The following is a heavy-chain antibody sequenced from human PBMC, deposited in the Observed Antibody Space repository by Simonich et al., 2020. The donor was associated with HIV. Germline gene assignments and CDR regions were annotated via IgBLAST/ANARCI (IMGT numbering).Heavy chain of an antibody. J-gene: IGHJ4*02. V-gene: IGHV4-59*08. CDR2: IYNSVST. Sequence: GLEWIGYIYNSVSTNYNPSLKSRVTISVDTSKNQFSLKLSSVTAADTAVYYCARRGITGSTGYFDYWGQGTLVTVSS. CDR3: ARRGITGSTGYFDY. D-gene: IGHD1-7*01.